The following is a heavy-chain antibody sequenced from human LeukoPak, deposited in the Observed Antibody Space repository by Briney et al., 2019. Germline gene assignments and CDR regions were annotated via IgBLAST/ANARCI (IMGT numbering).Heavy chain of an antibody. CDR2: IYYSGST. CDR1: GGSISSYY. V-gene: IGHV4-59*08. D-gene: IGHD1-1*01. Sequence: SESLSLTCPVSGGSISSYYWSWIRQPPGEGLEWIGYIYYSGSTNYNPCLKSRVTISVDTSKNQFSLKLSSVTAADTAVYYCARGDSNWNPDYWGQGTLVTVSS. J-gene: IGHJ4*02. CDR3: ARGDSNWNPDY.